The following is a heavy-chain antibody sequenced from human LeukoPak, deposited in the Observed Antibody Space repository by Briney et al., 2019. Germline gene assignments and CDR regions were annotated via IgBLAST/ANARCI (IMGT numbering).Heavy chain of an antibody. CDR3: ARVAAGYSVNYFDY. V-gene: IGHV3-11*04. Sequence: PGGSLRLSCAASGFTFSDYFMSWIRQAPQKGLEWVSYISNSGSTIYYADSVKGRFTISRDNVENSLYLQMNSLRDEDTAVYYCARVAAGYSVNYFDYWGQGTLVTVSS. J-gene: IGHJ4*02. CDR1: GFTFSDYF. D-gene: IGHD4-23*01. CDR2: ISNSGSTI.